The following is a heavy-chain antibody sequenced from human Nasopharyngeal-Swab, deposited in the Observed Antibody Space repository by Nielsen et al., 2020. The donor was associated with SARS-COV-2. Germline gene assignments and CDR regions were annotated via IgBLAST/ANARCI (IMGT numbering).Heavy chain of an antibody. Sequence: WIRQPPGKGLEWVSVIYSGGSTYYADSVKGRFTISRDNSKNTLYLQMNSLRAEDTAAYYCARDYRLRYFDWSYYYYGMDVWGQGTTVTVSS. CDR3: ARDYRLRYFDWSYYYYGMDV. D-gene: IGHD3-9*01. V-gene: IGHV3-53*01. J-gene: IGHJ6*02. CDR2: IYSGGST.